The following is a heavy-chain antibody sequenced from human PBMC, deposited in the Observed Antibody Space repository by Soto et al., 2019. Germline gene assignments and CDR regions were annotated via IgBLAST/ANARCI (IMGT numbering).Heavy chain of an antibody. Sequence: GGSLRLSCAASGFSVSSHHMNWVRQAPGKGLEWVSVMYSGGTTYYPDPLKGRCTISRGNSKNMLYLQVDNLRADDTAVYYCARDGRDGFPLDYWGQGTLVTVSS. V-gene: IGHV3-53*01. CDR1: GFSVSSHH. CDR2: MYSGGTT. CDR3: ARDGRDGFPLDY. J-gene: IGHJ4*02. D-gene: IGHD1-1*01.